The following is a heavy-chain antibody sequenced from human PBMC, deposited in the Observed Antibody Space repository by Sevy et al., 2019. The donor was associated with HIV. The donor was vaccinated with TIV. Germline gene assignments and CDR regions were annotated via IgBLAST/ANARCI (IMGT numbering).Heavy chain of an antibody. CDR2: ISDDGSDK. J-gene: IGHJ6*02. Sequence: GGSLRLSCVADGFSFSRHGMHWARQAPGKGLEWVAVISDDGSDKEYAESVKGRFTVSRDNSKDTVYLQMNRLRHDDTAGYYCANSRGRYEGSSWLYYYYIMDVWGQGTTVTVSS. CDR3: ANSRGRYEGSSWLYYYYIMDV. CDR1: GFSFSRHG. D-gene: IGHD6-13*01. V-gene: IGHV3-30*18.